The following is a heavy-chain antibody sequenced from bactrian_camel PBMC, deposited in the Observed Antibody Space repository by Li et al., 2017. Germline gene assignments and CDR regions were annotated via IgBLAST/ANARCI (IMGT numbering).Heavy chain of an antibody. D-gene: IGHD2*01. Sequence: VQLVESGGKTVQTGGSLRLSCQASGYHHSAYCLAWFRQAPGKAREGVAGIGTNGVAAAADSVKGRFTISRDFARKVLYLQMNSLKPEDTAMYYCAAELRWLWQCLVVTSSGGAFHSWGQGTQVTVS. CDR2: IGTNGVAA. V-gene: IGHV3S6*01. CDR1: GYHHSAYC. J-gene: IGHJ6*01. CDR3: AAELRWLWQCLVVTSSGGAFHS.